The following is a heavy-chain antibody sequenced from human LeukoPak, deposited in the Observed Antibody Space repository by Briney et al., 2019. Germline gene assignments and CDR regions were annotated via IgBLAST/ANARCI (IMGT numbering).Heavy chain of an antibody. V-gene: IGHV1-2*02. CDR2: INPKSGGT. D-gene: IGHD3-9*01. Sequence: ASVKVSCKASGYIFTGYYMHWVRQAPGQGLEWMGWINPKSGGTNYAQKLQGRVTMTRDTSITTDYIELRRLRSDGTGLCYFVRSVNWYFDWTDVFDIGGEGTMVTLSS. CDR3: VRSVNWYFDWTDVFDI. J-gene: IGHJ3*02. CDR1: GYIFTGYY.